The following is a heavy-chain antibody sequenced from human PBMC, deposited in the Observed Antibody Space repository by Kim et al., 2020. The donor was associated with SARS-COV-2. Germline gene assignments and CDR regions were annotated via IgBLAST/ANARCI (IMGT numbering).Heavy chain of an antibody. Sequence: SETLSLTCTVSGGSISSGGYYWSWIRPHPGKGLEWIGYFYYSGSTYYNPSHKSRVTRSVDTSKNQFSLKLSFVTAADTAVYYCARATRRIITIFGVVTHFDYWGQGTLVTVSS. CDR1: GGSISSGGYY. CDR3: ARATRRIITIFGVVTHFDY. D-gene: IGHD3-3*01. CDR2: FYYSGST. V-gene: IGHV4-31*03. J-gene: IGHJ4*02.